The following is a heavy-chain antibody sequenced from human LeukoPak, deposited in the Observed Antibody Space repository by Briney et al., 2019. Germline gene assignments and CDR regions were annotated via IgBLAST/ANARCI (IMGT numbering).Heavy chain of an antibody. V-gene: IGHV3-21*01. CDR1: GFTFSRYS. D-gene: IGHD6-13*01. CDR2: FTSMSRTI. CDR3: ARQSSGIAATDKIDY. J-gene: IGHJ4*02. Sequence: GGSLRLSCAAPGFTFSRYSMTWVRQAPGKGLEWVSSFTSMSRTIYYADSVKGRFTISRDDAKESLYLQMNSLRAEDTAIYYCARQSSGIAATDKIDYWGQGALVTVSS.